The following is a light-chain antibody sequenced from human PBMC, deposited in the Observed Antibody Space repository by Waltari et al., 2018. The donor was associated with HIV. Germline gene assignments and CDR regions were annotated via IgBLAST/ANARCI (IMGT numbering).Light chain of an antibody. Sequence: TVLTQSPGTLSLSPGERATLSCRASQSVSSGYLAWYQQKPVQAPRLFIFGESSRATGVPDRFSGSGSGTDFTLTIDRLEPEDFAVYYCQQFYRPPYTFGQGTKLEIK. J-gene: IGKJ2*01. V-gene: IGKV3-20*01. CDR2: GES. CDR3: QQFYRPPYT. CDR1: QSVSSGY.